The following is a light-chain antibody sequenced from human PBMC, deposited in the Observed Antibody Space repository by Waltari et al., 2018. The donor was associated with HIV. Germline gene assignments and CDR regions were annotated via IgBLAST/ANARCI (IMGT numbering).Light chain of an antibody. CDR3: VSYAGSNTVI. Sequence: QSALTQPPSASGSPGQSVTISCTGTSSDIGGYHYVSRYQQHPGKAPKLIIYEVTKRPSGLPNRFSGSKSGNTASLTVSGLQAEDEADYYCVSYAGSNTVIFGGGTKLTVL. CDR2: EVT. V-gene: IGLV2-8*01. CDR1: SSDIGGYHY. J-gene: IGLJ2*01.